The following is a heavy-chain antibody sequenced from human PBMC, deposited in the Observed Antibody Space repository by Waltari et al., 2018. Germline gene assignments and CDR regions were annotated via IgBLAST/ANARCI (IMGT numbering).Heavy chain of an antibody. J-gene: IGHJ4*02. CDR1: GFTVSSNY. CDR2: IYSGGST. V-gene: IGHV3-53*01. CDR3: ARRSNSDDY. D-gene: IGHD4-4*01. Sequence: EVQLVESGGGLIQPGGSLRLSCAASGFTVSSNYMSWVRQAPGKGLGGVSVIYSGGSTDYADSVKGRFTISRDKSKNTLYLQMNSRRAEDTAVYYCARRSNSDDYWGQGTLVTVSS.